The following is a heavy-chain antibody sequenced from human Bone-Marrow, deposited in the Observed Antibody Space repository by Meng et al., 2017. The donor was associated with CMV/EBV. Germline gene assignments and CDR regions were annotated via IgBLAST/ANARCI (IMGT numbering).Heavy chain of an antibody. Sequence: GGSLSLSSAASGFMFSNCVMYWVRQAPGKWLEWVAVVSYDGRNKYYADSVKGRFTISRDNSKSSLYLQMNSLRPEDTAVYYLARDIRSYPTGVHFWGQGTLVTVSS. CDR3: ARDIRSYPTGVHF. V-gene: IGHV3-30*03. CDR1: GFMFSNCV. J-gene: IGHJ1*01. D-gene: IGHD3-10*01. CDR2: VSYDGRNK.